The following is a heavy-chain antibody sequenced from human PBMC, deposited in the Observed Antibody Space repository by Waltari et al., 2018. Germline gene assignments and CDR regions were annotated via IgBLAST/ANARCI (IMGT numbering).Heavy chain of an antibody. CDR2: SSGSSNLK. CDR3: ARLRAAAADPYDDFDV. CDR1: GFHFVGFA. Sequence: ELQLVESGGGFIQPGGSRRLSWVASGFHFVGFAINWVRQAPGKGLEWISYSSGSSNLKYYADSVEGRFTISRDNAKNSLYLQMNNLRAEDTAVYYCARLRAAAADPYDDFDVWGQGTMVTVSS. D-gene: IGHD6-13*01. V-gene: IGHV3-48*03. J-gene: IGHJ3*01.